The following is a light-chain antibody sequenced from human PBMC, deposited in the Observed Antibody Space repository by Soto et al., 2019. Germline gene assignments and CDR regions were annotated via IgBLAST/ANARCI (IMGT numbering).Light chain of an antibody. Sequence: DIQMTQSPSNLSASVGDRVTITCRASQSISSWLAWYQQKPGKAPKLLIYDASSLESGVPSRFSGSGSGTEFTLTISSLQPDDFATYYCQQYNSYLTFGGGTKVEIK. CDR3: QQYNSYLT. CDR1: QSISSW. CDR2: DAS. J-gene: IGKJ4*01. V-gene: IGKV1-5*01.